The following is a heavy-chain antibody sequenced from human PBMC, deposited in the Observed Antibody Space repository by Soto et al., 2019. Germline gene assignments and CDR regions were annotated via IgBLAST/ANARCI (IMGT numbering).Heavy chain of an antibody. CDR3: ARVRVAGYFDY. CDR2: IYYSGST. V-gene: IGHV4-59*01. J-gene: IGHJ4*02. CDR1: GGSISGYY. Sequence: PSGTLSLTCTVSGGSISGYYWSWIRQPPGKGLEWIGYIYYSGSTNYNPSLKSRVTISVDTSKNQFSLKLSSVTAADTAVYYCARVRVAGYFDYWGQGTLVTVSS. D-gene: IGHD6-19*01.